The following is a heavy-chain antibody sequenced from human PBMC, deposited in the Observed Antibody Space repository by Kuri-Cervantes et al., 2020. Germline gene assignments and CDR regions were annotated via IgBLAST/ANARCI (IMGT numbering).Heavy chain of an antibody. D-gene: IGHD2-8*02. V-gene: IGHV4-61*01. CDR2: IYYSGST. J-gene: IGHJ3*02. Sequence: SETLSLTCTVSGGSVSSGSYYWSWIRQPPGKGLEWIGYIYYSGSTNYNPSLKSRVTISVGTSKNRFSLKLSSVTAADTAVYYCAREGYCTGGVCSEDAFDIWGQGTMVTVSS. CDR3: AREGYCTGGVCSEDAFDI. CDR1: GGSVSSGSYY.